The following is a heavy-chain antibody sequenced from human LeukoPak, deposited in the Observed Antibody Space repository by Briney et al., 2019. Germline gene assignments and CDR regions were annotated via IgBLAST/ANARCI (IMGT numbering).Heavy chain of an antibody. Sequence: GGSMRLSCAASGFTFSNYVMTWVRQAPGKGLEWVSIINPSGGTTYYADSVKGRFTISRDNSKNTLYLQMNSLRAEDTAVYYCARRTAATYHFDYWGQGTLVTVSS. CDR1: GFTFSNYV. V-gene: IGHV3-23*01. J-gene: IGHJ4*02. D-gene: IGHD6-25*01. CDR2: INPSGGTT. CDR3: ARRTAATYHFDY.